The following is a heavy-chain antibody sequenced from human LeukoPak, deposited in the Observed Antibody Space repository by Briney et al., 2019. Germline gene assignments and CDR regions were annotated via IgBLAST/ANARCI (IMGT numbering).Heavy chain of an antibody. Sequence: PSETLSLTCTVSGGSISSSSYYWGWIRQPPGKGLEWIGSIYYSGSTYYNPSLKSRVTISVDTSKNQFSLKLSSVTAADTAVYYCARGMIDSSGYSDAFDIWGQGTMVTVSS. D-gene: IGHD3-22*01. J-gene: IGHJ3*02. CDR2: IYYSGST. V-gene: IGHV4-39*07. CDR3: ARGMIDSSGYSDAFDI. CDR1: GGSISSSSYY.